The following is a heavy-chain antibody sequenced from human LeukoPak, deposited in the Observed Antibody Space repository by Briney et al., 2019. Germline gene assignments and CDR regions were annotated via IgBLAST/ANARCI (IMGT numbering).Heavy chain of an antibody. CDR3: ARVSKAHVDTAFDY. CDR1: GGSIGSHY. D-gene: IGHD5-18*01. CDR2: VYDIGST. V-gene: IGHV4-59*11. J-gene: IGHJ4*02. Sequence: SETLSLTCTVSGGSIGSHYWTWIRQTPGKGLEWIGYVYDIGSTKYNPSLKSRVTISVDTSKNQFSLRLSSVTAADTAVYYCARVSKAHVDTAFDYWGQGTLVTVSS.